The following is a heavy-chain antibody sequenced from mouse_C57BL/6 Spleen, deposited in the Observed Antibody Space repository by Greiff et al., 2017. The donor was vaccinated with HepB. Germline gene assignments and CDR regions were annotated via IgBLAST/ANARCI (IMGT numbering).Heavy chain of an antibody. CDR1: GFTFSSYA. J-gene: IGHJ1*03. Sequence: EVQRVESGGGLVKPGGSLKLSCAASGFTFSSYAMSWVRQTPEKRLEWVATISDGGSYTYYPDNVKGRFTISRDNAKNNLYLQMSHLKSEDTAMYYCAREGTGTSWYFDVWGTGTTVTVSS. CDR3: AREGTGTSWYFDV. V-gene: IGHV5-4*01. CDR2: ISDGGSYT. D-gene: IGHD4-1*01.